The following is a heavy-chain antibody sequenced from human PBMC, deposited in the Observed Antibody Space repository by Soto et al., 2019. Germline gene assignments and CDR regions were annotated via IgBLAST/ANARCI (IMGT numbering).Heavy chain of an antibody. CDR1: GYTFTSYG. Sequence: ASVKVSCKTSGYTFTSYGISSVRQAPGQGLEWMGWITANNVNTNYAQKFQGRVTMTTDTSTATAYMELRSLRSDDTAVYYCARDMGGYYFEPNDYWGQGTLVTVSS. CDR3: ARDMGGYYFEPNDY. J-gene: IGHJ4*02. CDR2: ITANNVNT. D-gene: IGHD3-22*01. V-gene: IGHV1-18*01.